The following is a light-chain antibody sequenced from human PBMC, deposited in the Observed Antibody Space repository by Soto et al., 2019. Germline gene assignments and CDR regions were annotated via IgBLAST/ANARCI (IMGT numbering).Light chain of an antibody. CDR3: QQYNNWPQFT. Sequence: DIVLTQSPATLSVSLGERVSLSCRASQIISSNLAWYQQKPGQIPRLLIYGASARAAGIPARFSGSGSGTEFTLTISSLQSEDFAVYYCQQYNNWPQFTFGPGSKVDV. CDR2: GAS. CDR1: QIISSN. V-gene: IGKV3-15*01. J-gene: IGKJ3*01.